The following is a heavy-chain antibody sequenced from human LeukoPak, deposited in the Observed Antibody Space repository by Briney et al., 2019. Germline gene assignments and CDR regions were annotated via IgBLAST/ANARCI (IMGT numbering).Heavy chain of an antibody. J-gene: IGHJ4*02. Sequence: GGSLRLSCAASGFTFSNAWMGWVRQAPGKGLEWVGRIKSKTDGGTTDYAAPVKGRFTISRDDSKNTLYLEMYSLKTEDTAMYYCLYFWSGSSLVDYWGQGTLVTVSS. CDR1: GFTFSNAW. V-gene: IGHV3-15*01. CDR2: IKSKTDGGTT. CDR3: LYFWSGSSLVDY. D-gene: IGHD3-3*01.